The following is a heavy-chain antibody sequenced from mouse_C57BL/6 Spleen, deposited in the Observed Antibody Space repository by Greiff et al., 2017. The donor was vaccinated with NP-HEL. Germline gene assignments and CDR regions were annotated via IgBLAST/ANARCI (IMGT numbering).Heavy chain of an antibody. CDR3: ARSDDGYYYFDY. J-gene: IGHJ2*01. D-gene: IGHD2-3*01. CDR2: INPGSGGT. Sequence: VQLQQSGAELVRPGTSVKVSCKASGYAFTNYLIEWVKQRPGPGLEWIGVINPGSGGTNYNEKFKGKATLTADKSSSTAYMQLSSLTSEDSAVYFCARSDDGYYYFDYWGQGTTLTVSS. CDR1: GYAFTNYL. V-gene: IGHV1-54*01.